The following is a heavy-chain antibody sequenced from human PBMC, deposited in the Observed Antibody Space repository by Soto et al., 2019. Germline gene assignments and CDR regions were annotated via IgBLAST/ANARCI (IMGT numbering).Heavy chain of an antibody. D-gene: IGHD2-8*01. J-gene: IGHJ4*02. CDR2: ISYDGSNK. Sequence: WGSLILSCAPYGFSLRSYGMHWVRQAPGKGLEWVAVISYDGSNKYYADSRKGRFTISRDISKNTLYLQMNSLRTEDTAIHYCAKDLTTVLTPGYWGQGTLLTVSS. CDR1: GFSLRSYG. CDR3: AKDLTTVLTPGY. V-gene: IGHV3-30*18.